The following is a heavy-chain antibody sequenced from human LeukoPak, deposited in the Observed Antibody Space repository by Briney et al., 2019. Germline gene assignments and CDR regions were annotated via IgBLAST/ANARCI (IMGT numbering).Heavy chain of an antibody. CDR1: GGTFSSYA. V-gene: IGHV1-69*13. CDR3: ASAGQGGLDCSGGSCYSEFDY. Sequence: SVKVSCKASGGTFSSYAISWVRQAPGQGLEWMGGIIPIFGTANYAQKFQGRVTITADESTSTAYMELRSLRSEDTAVYYCASAGQGGLDCSGGSCYSEFDYWGQGTLVTVSS. CDR2: IIPIFGTA. D-gene: IGHD2-15*01. J-gene: IGHJ4*02.